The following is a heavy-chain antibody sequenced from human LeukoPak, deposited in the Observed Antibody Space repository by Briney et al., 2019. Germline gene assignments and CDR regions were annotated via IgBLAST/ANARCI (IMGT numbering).Heavy chain of an antibody. CDR2: IYTSGST. CDR1: GGSISSYY. Sequence: SETLSLTCTVSGGSISSYYWSWIRQPAGKGLEWIGRIYTSGSTNYNPSLKSRVTMSVDTSKSQFSLKLSSVTAADTAVYYCARDGPYSSSWYDYYYYMDVWGKGTTVTVSS. CDR3: ARDGPYSSSWYDYYYYMDV. D-gene: IGHD6-13*01. V-gene: IGHV4-4*07. J-gene: IGHJ6*03.